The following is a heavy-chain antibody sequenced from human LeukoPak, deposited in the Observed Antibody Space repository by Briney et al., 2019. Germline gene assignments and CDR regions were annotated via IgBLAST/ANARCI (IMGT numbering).Heavy chain of an antibody. V-gene: IGHV3-33*01. Sequence: GGSLRLSCVGSGFTFRDYAMHWLRQAPDRGLEWVASIWYDGSNKYYADSVTGRFTISRDNSKNTVYLQMNSQRVEDTAIYYCARGVGTMGGRPDYWGQGTQVTVSS. CDR2: IWYDGSNK. CDR1: GFTFRDYA. D-gene: IGHD1/OR15-1a*01. CDR3: ARGVGTMGGRPDY. J-gene: IGHJ4*01.